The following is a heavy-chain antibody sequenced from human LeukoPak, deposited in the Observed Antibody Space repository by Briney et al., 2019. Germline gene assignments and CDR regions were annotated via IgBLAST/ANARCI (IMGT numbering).Heavy chain of an antibody. CDR3: ASSSIAARRAFDY. D-gene: IGHD6-6*01. CDR2: ISSSSSYT. V-gene: IGHV3-11*06. CDR1: GFTFSDYY. Sequence: PGGSLRLSCAASGFTFSDYYMSWIRQAPGKGLEWVSYISSSSSYTNYADSVKGRFTISRDNAKNSLYLQMNSLRAEDTAVYYCASSSIAARRAFDYWGQGTLVTVSS. J-gene: IGHJ4*02.